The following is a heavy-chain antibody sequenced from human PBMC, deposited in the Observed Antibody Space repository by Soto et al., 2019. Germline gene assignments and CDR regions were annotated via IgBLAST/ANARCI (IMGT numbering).Heavy chain of an antibody. CDR3: ASGYSSSWYAGTLELFYYGMDV. CDR1: GGSISSSSYY. CDR2: IYYSGST. V-gene: IGHV4-39*01. D-gene: IGHD6-13*01. Sequence: SETLSLTCTVSGGSISSSSYYWGWIRQPPGKGLEWIGSIYYSGSTYYNPSLKSRVTIPVDTSKNQFSLKLSSVTAADTAVYYCASGYSSSWYAGTLELFYYGMDVWGQGTTVTVSS. J-gene: IGHJ6*02.